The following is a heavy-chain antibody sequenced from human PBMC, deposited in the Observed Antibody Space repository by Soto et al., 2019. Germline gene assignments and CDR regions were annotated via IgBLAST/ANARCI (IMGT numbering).Heavy chain of an antibody. J-gene: IGHJ3*02. Sequence: PSETLSLTCTVSGGSISSYYWSWIRQPPGKGLEWIGYIYYSGSTNYNPSLKSRVTISVDTSKNQFSLKLSSVTAADTAVYYCAIWGSSSWIPAFDIWGQGTMVTVSS. D-gene: IGHD6-13*01. CDR2: IYYSGST. CDR3: AIWGSSSWIPAFDI. CDR1: GGSISSYY. V-gene: IGHV4-59*12.